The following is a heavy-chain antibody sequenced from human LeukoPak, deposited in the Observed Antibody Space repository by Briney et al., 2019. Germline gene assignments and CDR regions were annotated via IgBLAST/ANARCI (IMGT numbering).Heavy chain of an antibody. CDR1: GGSLSSYY. V-gene: IGHV4-59*01. D-gene: IGHD6-25*01. CDR2: IYYSGST. Sequence: SETLSLTCTVSGGSLSSYYWGWIRQAPGKGLEWIGYIYYSGSTKYNPSLSSRLTISVDTSNNQFSLELRSVTAADTAVYYCARDTEQRIDAFDIWGQGTMVTVSS. CDR3: ARDTEQRIDAFDI. J-gene: IGHJ3*02.